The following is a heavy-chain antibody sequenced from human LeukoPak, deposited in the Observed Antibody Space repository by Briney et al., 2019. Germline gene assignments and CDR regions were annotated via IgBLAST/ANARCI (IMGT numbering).Heavy chain of an antibody. J-gene: IGHJ3*02. CDR3: AKDISELVHNAFDI. D-gene: IGHD1-26*01. CDR2: ISWNSGSI. Sequence: PGGSLRLSCAASGFTFDDYAMHWVRQAPGKGLEWVSGISWNSGSIGYADSVKGRFTISRDNAKNSLYLQMNSLRAEDTALYYCAKDISELVHNAFDIWGQGTMVTVSS. V-gene: IGHV3-9*01. CDR1: GFTFDDYA.